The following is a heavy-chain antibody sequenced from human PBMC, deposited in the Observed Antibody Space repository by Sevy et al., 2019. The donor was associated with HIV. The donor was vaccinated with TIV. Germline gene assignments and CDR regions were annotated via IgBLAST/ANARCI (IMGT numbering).Heavy chain of an antibody. CDR1: GFTFSNAG. V-gene: IGHV3-15*07. CDR3: TAALPITMIGGRGPSY. CDR2: VKSKTDGGTR. D-gene: IGHD3-22*01. J-gene: IGHJ4*02. Sequence: GGSLRLSCVASGFTFSNAGMNWVRQAPGKGLEWVGRVKSKTDGGTRDYAAPVKGSFTISRDDSKNTVYLQMNSLRTEETAVYYCTAALPITMIGGRGPSYWGQGTPVTVSS.